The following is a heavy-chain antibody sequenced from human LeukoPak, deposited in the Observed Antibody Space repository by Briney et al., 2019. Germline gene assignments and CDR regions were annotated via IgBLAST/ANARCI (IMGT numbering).Heavy chain of an antibody. J-gene: IGHJ4*02. D-gene: IGHD6-6*01. CDR2: ISWNSGSI. CDR3: AKDREYSSSSDFDY. CDR1: GFTFDDYA. Sequence: GGSLRLSCAASGFTFDDYAMHWVRQAPGKGLEWVSGISWNSGSIGYADSVKGRFTISRDNAKNSLYLQMNSLRAEDTALYYCAKDREYSSSSDFDYWGQGTLVTASS. V-gene: IGHV3-9*01.